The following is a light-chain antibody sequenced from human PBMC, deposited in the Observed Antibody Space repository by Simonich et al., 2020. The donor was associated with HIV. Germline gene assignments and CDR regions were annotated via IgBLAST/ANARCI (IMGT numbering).Light chain of an antibody. Sequence: DIQMTQSPSTLSASVGDRVTITCRASHSISSWLAWYQQKPGKAPKLLIYKASSLESGVPSRVSGSGSGTEFTLTISSLQPDDFATDYCQQYYSYWTFGQGTKVESK. CDR3: QQYYSYWT. CDR2: KAS. V-gene: IGKV1-5*03. J-gene: IGKJ1*01. CDR1: HSISSW.